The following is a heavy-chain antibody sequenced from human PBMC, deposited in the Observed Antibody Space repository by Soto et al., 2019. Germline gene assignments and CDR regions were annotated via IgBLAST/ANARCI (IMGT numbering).Heavy chain of an antibody. Sequence: QVQLVQSGAEVKKPGSSVQVSCKASGGGNLRDYRTTWVRQAPGQGLEWGGGIIPKPGYANYAQNFQGRVTITADESTSTVYMELQSLSSEDTAVDYCARGGRVYNFGAVYWRQGTPVTVSS. CDR3: ARGGRVYNFGAVY. D-gene: IGHD1-1*01. CDR1: GGGNLRDYR. CDR2: IIPKPGYA. J-gene: IGHJ4*02. V-gene: IGHV1-69*01.